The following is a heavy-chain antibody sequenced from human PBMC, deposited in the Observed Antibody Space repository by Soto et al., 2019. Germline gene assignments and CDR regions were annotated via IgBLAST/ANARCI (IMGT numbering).Heavy chain of an antibody. V-gene: IGHV1-69*06. CDR2: IIPIFGTG. CDR3: AMSPKFLQRPYPSYAMDV. Sequence: ASVKVSCKASGGTFSSYAISWLRPAPGQGLEWMGGIIPIFGTGNYAQKFQGRVTITSAKSTSTAYMELSSMRSEDPAVYYCAMSPKFLQRPYPSYAMDVSDQGTTATASS. J-gene: IGHJ6*02. D-gene: IGHD2-2*02. CDR1: GGTFSSYA.